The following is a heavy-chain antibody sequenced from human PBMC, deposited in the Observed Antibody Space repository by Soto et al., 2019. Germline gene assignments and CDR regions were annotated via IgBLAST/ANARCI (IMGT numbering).Heavy chain of an antibody. CDR1: GFTFSSYW. CDR2: ISSDGSIT. CDR3: AKYTSGIC. Sequence: EVQMVESGGGLVQPGGSLRLSCATSGFTFSSYWMHWVRQAPGKGLVWVSRISSDGSITNYADSVKGRFTISRDNAKNTLYLQMDSLRADDTAVYYCAKYTSGICWGQGTLVTVSS. J-gene: IGHJ4*02. D-gene: IGHD6-19*01. V-gene: IGHV3-74*01.